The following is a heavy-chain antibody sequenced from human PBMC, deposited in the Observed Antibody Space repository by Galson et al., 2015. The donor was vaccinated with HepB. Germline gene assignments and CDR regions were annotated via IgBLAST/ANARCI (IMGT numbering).Heavy chain of an antibody. CDR3: ARAPGTLYAFDI. J-gene: IGHJ3*02. CDR2: ISWSSTGR. V-gene: IGHV3-9*01. CDR1: GFNFDDYA. Sequence: SLRLSCAASGFNFDDYAMHWVRQVPGKGLEWVSGISWSSTGRGYADSVKGRFTISRDNAKNSLYLQMNSLRAEDTALYYCARAPGTLYAFDIWGHGTMVTVSS.